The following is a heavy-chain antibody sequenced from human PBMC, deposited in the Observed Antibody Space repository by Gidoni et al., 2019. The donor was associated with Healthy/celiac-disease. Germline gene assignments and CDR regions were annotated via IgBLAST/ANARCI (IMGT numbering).Heavy chain of an antibody. J-gene: IGHJ3*02. CDR1: GGSISSGDYY. V-gene: IGHV4-30-4*01. CDR3: ARVGYCSSTSCYSLAFDI. Sequence: QVQLQESGPGLVRPSQTLSLTCTVSGGSISSGDYYWSWIRQPPGKGLVWIGYIYYSGSTYYNPSLKSRVTISVDTSKNQFSLKLSSVTAADTAVYYCARVGYCSSTSCYSLAFDIWGQGTMVTVSS. D-gene: IGHD2-2*01. CDR2: IYYSGST.